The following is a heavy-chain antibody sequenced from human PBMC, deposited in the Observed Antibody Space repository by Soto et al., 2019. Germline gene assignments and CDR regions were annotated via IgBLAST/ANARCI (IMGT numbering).Heavy chain of an antibody. CDR1: GFTFGDYA. D-gene: IGHD3-10*01. Sequence: GGSLRLSCTASGFTFGDYAMSWFRQAPGKGLEWVGFIRSKAYGGTTEYAASVKGRFTISRDDSKSIAYLQMNSLKTEDTAVYYCTRDLQTTLKYYYGSGSYYPDYWGQGTLVTVSS. CDR3: TRDLQTTLKYYYGSGSYYPDY. J-gene: IGHJ4*02. V-gene: IGHV3-49*03. CDR2: IRSKAYGGTT.